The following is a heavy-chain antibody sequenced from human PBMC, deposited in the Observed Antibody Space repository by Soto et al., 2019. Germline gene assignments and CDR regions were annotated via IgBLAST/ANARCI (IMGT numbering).Heavy chain of an antibody. CDR1: GYSFTSYW. D-gene: IGHD3-9*01. J-gene: IGHJ6*02. Sequence: PGESLKISCKGSGYSFTSYWIGWVRQMPGKGLEWMGIIYPGDSDTRYSPSFQGQVTISADKSISTAYLQWSSLKASDTAIYYFARPKLTGRWYYGMDVWGQGTTVTVSS. V-gene: IGHV5-51*01. CDR3: ARPKLTGRWYYGMDV. CDR2: IYPGDSDT.